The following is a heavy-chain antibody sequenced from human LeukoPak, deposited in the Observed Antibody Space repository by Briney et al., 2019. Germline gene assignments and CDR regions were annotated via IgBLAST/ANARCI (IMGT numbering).Heavy chain of an antibody. D-gene: IGHD3-10*02. CDR2: ISTSSSYI. CDR3: AELGITMIGGV. Sequence: GGSLRLSCAASGFTFSSYSMNWVRQAPGKGLEWVSFISTSSSYIYYADSLKGRFTISRDNAKKSLYLQINSLRAEDTAVYYCAELGITMIGGVWGKGTTVTISS. V-gene: IGHV3-21*01. CDR1: GFTFSSYS. J-gene: IGHJ6*04.